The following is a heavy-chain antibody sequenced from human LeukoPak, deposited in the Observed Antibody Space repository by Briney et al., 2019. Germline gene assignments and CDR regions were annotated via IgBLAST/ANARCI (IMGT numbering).Heavy chain of an antibody. J-gene: IGHJ5*02. D-gene: IGHD2-2*01. CDR3: ARRGYCSSTSCYEYSFDP. CDR1: GGSISSSSYY. CDR2: IYYSGST. V-gene: IGHV4-39*02. Sequence: SETLPQTCTVSGGSISSSSYYWGWIRQPPGKGLEWIGIIYYSGSTYYNPSLKSRLSIFTDTSKNHFSLKLRSVTATDTAVYYCARRGYCSSTSCYEYSFDPWGQGTLVTVSA.